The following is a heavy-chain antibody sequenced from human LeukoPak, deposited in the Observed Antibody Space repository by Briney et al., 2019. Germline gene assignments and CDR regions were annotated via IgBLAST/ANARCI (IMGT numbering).Heavy chain of an antibody. Sequence: SGGSLRLSCAASAFTFSSYSMNWVRQAPGKGLEWVSSISSSSSYIYYADSVKGRFTISRDNSKNTLYLQMNSLRAEDTAVYYCAKSGYITIFGVVTKVGYYFDYWGQGTLVTVSS. D-gene: IGHD3-3*01. CDR2: ISSSSSYI. CDR1: AFTFSSYS. J-gene: IGHJ4*02. V-gene: IGHV3-21*04. CDR3: AKSGYITIFGVVTKVGYYFDY.